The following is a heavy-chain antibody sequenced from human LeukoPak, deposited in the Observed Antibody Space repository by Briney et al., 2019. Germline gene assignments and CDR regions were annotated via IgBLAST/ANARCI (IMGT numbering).Heavy chain of an antibody. J-gene: IGHJ6*03. CDR3: ARRPDIETHYGYDHRHV. Sequence: PSETLSRTCTGSGGSISSYYWSWIRQRPGKGLEGSGYIYYSGSTNYNPSLKSRVTITVDTTKNQFTLQLSLVTAAAAAVYCVARRPDIETHYGYDHRHVWAKGPTVSVSS. CDR1: GGSISSYY. V-gene: IGHV4-59*01. CDR2: IYYSGST. D-gene: IGHD5-12*01.